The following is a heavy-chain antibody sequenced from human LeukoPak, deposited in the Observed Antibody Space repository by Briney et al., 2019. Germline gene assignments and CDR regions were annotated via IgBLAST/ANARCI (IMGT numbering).Heavy chain of an antibody. J-gene: IGHJ4*02. Sequence: SETLSLTCAVYGGSFSGYYWSWIRQPPGKGLEWIGEINHSGSTNYNPSLKSRVTISVDTSKNQFSLKLSSVTAADTAVYYCARGRVYEGERGWLQFRRPFDYWGQGTLVTVSS. CDR3: ARGRVYEGERGWLQFRRPFDY. D-gene: IGHD5-24*01. V-gene: IGHV4-34*01. CDR2: INHSGST. CDR1: GGSFSGYY.